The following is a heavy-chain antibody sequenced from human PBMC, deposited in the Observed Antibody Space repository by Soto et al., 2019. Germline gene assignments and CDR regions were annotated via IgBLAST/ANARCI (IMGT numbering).Heavy chain of an antibody. D-gene: IGHD3-22*01. CDR2: INHSGRV. Sequence: SETLSLTCAAYGGSFSGHSWTWIRQSPGKGLEWIGDINHSGRVNYSPSLKSRVTISLDTSKNQFSLTLSAVTAADTAMYYCSTRAYDTNGYYRFDPWGQGTLVTVSS. J-gene: IGHJ5*01. V-gene: IGHV4-34*01. CDR3: STRAYDTNGYYRFDP. CDR1: GGSFSGHS.